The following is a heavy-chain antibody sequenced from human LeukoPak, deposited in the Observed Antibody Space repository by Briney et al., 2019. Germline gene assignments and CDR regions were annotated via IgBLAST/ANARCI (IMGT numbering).Heavy chain of an antibody. Sequence: ASVKVSCKASGYTFTSYYMYWVRQAPGQGLEWMGIINPTGGSTTYAQKFQGRVTMTRDTSTSTVYMELSSLRSDDTAVYYCARDNAGCSSTSCLNWFDPWGQGTLVTVSS. D-gene: IGHD2-2*01. V-gene: IGHV1-46*01. CDR3: ARDNAGCSSTSCLNWFDP. J-gene: IGHJ5*02. CDR2: INPTGGST. CDR1: GYTFTSYY.